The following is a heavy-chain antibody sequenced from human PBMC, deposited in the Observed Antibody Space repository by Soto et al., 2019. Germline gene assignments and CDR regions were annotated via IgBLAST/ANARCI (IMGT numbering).Heavy chain of an antibody. J-gene: IGHJ4*02. V-gene: IGHV3-30-3*01. CDR2: ISYDGSNK. CDR3: AEAGLTTDY. CDR1: GFTFSSYA. Sequence: QVQLVESGGGVVQPGRSLRLSCAASGFTFSSYAMHWVRQAPGKGLEWVAVISYDGSNKYYADSVKGRFTISRDNSKNTLYLQMTSLRAEDTAVYYCAEAGLTTDYWGQGTLVNVSS. D-gene: IGHD6-19*01.